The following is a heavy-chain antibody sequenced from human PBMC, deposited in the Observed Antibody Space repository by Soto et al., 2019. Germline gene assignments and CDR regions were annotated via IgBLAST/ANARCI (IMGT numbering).Heavy chain of an antibody. V-gene: IGHV4-59*01. CDR1: GGSISSYY. CDR3: ARAGPLGYCSGGSCFTDFDY. CDR2: IYYSGST. D-gene: IGHD2-15*01. Sequence: SETLSLTCTVSGGSISSYYWSWIRQPPGKGLEWIGYIYYSGSTNYNPSLKSRVTISVDTSKNQFSLKLSSVTAADTAVYYCARAGPLGYCSGGSCFTDFDYWGQGTLVTVSS. J-gene: IGHJ4*02.